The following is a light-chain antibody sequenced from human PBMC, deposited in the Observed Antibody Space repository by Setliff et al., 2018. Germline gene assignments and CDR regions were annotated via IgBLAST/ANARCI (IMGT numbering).Light chain of an antibody. J-gene: IGLJ1*01. CDR3: AAWDDSLLGEV. CDR1: SSNIGRYT. Sequence: QSVLTQPPSASGTPGQRVTISCSGSSSNIGRYTVNWYQQLPGTAPKLLIYTNSQRPSGVPDRFSGSKSGTSGSLAISGLQSEDEADYYCAAWDDSLLGEVFGTGTKVTV. V-gene: IGLV1-44*01. CDR2: TNS.